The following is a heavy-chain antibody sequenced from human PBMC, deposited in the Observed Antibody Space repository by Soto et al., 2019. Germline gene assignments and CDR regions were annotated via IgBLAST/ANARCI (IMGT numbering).Heavy chain of an antibody. CDR3: ARVYGDYSSQFDY. D-gene: IGHD4-17*01. Sequence: GGSLRLSCAASGFPFSTYARHWVRQAPGKGLEWVAVISYDGRNKYYADSVKGRFTISRDNSKKTLYLQINSLRAEDTAVYYCARVYGDYSSQFDYWGQGTLVTVSS. CDR1: GFPFSTYA. V-gene: IGHV3-30*04. J-gene: IGHJ4*02. CDR2: ISYDGRNK.